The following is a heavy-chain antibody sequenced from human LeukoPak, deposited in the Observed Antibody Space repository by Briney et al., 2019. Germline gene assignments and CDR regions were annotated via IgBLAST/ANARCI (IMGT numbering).Heavy chain of an antibody. CDR3: ARRVAVPGSYYFDY. V-gene: IGHV4-59*08. Sequence: SETLSLTCTVSGGPISSYYWTWIRQPPGKGLEWIGFIYYSGATKYNPSLESRVTMSLDTSNNQFSLRLNSVTAADTAVYYCARRVAVPGSYYFDYWSQGTLVTVSS. CDR1: GGPISSYY. J-gene: IGHJ4*02. CDR2: IYYSGAT. D-gene: IGHD2-15*01.